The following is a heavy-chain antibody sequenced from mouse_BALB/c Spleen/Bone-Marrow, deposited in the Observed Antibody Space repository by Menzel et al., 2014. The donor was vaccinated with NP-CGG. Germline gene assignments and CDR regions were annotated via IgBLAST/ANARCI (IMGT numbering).Heavy chain of an antibody. J-gene: IGHJ3*01. CDR3: ARAWDYDRKVLFAY. Sequence: EVQGVESGGGLVKPGGSLKLSCAASGFTFSDYYMYWVRQTPEKRLEWVATISDGGSYTYYPDSVKGRFTISRDNAKDNLYLQMSSLKSEDTAMDYCARAWDYDRKVLFAYWGQGTLVTVSA. V-gene: IGHV5-4*02. CDR2: ISDGGSYT. CDR1: GFTFSDYY. D-gene: IGHD2-4*01.